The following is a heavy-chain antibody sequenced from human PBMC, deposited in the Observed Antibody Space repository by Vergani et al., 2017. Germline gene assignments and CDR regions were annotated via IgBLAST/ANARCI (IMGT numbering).Heavy chain of an antibody. Sequence: EVQLVESGGGLVKPGGSLRLSCAASGFTFSSYSMNWVRQAPGKGLEWVSSISSSSSYIYYADSVKGRFTISRDNAKNSLYLQMNSLRAEDTALYYCAKDSNSAEYFQHWGQGTLVTVSS. CDR3: AKDSNSAEYFQH. D-gene: IGHD5-18*01. CDR2: ISSSSSYI. CDR1: GFTFSSYS. J-gene: IGHJ1*01. V-gene: IGHV3-21*04.